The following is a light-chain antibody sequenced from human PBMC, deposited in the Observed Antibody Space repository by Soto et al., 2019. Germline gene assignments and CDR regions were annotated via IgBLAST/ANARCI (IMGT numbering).Light chain of an antibody. CDR3: QPYDSSLSGWV. J-gene: IGLJ3*02. Sequence: QSVLTQPPSVSGAPGQRVTISCTGSSSNIGAGYDVHWYQQLPGTAPKLLIYGNSNRPSGVPDRFSGSKSGTSASLAITGLLPEDEADYYCQPYDSSLSGWVFGGGTKVTVL. V-gene: IGLV1-40*01. CDR2: GNS. CDR1: SSNIGAGYD.